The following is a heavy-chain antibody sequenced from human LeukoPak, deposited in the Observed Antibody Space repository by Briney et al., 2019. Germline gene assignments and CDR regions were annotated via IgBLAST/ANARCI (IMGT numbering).Heavy chain of an antibody. Sequence: SQTLSLTCTVSGGSISSGDYYWSWIRQPPGKGLEWIGYIYYSGSTYYNPSLKSRVTISVDTSKNQFSLKLSSVTAADTAVYYCAGDFIATTGAFDIWGQGTMVTVSS. J-gene: IGHJ3*02. CDR1: GGSISSGDYY. CDR3: AGDFIATTGAFDI. CDR2: IYYSGST. D-gene: IGHD6-13*01. V-gene: IGHV4-30-4*08.